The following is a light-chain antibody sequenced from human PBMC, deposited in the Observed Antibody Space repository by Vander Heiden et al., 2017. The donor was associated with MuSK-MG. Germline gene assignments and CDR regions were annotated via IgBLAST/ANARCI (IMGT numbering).Light chain of an antibody. CDR3: MQGTHWPPT. V-gene: IGKV2-30*01. CDR1: QSLVYRHGNSY. Sequence: VVMTQSPLPPPVTLGQPAPIFGWSSQSLVYRHGNSYVNWFHQRPGQSPRRLIYTVSNRDSGVPDRFSGSGSGTDFTLKISRVEAEDVGVYYCMQGTHWPPTFGQGTKVEIK. J-gene: IGKJ1*01. CDR2: TVS.